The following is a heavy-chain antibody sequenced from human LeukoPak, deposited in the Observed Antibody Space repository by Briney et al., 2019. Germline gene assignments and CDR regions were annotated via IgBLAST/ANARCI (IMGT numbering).Heavy chain of an antibody. CDR2: INHSGST. CDR3: ARVVGSNWFDP. CDR1: GGSFSGYY. V-gene: IGHV4-34*01. D-gene: IGHD2-15*01. Sequence: SETLSLTCAVYGGSFSGYYWSWIRQPPGKGLEWIGEINHSGSTNYNPSLKSRVTISVDTSKNQFSLKLSSVTAADTAVYYCARVVGSNWFDPWGQGTLVTVSS. J-gene: IGHJ5*02.